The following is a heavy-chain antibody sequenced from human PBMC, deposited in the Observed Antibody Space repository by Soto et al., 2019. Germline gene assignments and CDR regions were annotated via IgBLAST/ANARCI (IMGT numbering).Heavy chain of an antibody. Sequence: GGSLRLSCAASGFTFSSYAMSWVRQAPGKGLEWVSAISGSGGSTYYADSVKGRFTISRDNSKNTLYLQMNSLRAEDTAVYYCAKWSSLWFGESSLNWFDPWGQGTLVTVSS. V-gene: IGHV3-23*01. CDR2: ISGSGGST. D-gene: IGHD3-10*01. J-gene: IGHJ5*02. CDR1: GFTFSSYA. CDR3: AKWSSLWFGESSLNWFDP.